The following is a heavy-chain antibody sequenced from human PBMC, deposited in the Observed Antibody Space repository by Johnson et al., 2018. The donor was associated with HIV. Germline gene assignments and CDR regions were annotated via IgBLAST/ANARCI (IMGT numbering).Heavy chain of an antibody. CDR2: IHSGGST. V-gene: IGHV3-53*02. D-gene: IGHD2-21*01. CDR1: GLSVSINY. CDR3: ARGGHYGGDCAGAKQALDI. Sequence: VRLVETGGGLIQPGGSLRLSCAVSGLSVSINYITWVRQAPGKGLEWVSVIHSGGSTYYADPVEGRFTISRDNSKNTVLLQMNSLRVEDTAVYYCARGGHYGGDCAGAKQALDIWGQGTRVTVSS. J-gene: IGHJ3*02.